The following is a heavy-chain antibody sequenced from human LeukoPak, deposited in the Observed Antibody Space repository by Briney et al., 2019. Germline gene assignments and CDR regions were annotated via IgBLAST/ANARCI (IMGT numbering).Heavy chain of an antibody. CDR3: AKALIGLEWFYFDY. D-gene: IGHD3-3*01. CDR1: GFTFSSHG. V-gene: IGHV3-30*02. J-gene: IGHJ4*02. CDR2: IRYDGSNK. Sequence: GESLKISCAASGFTFSSHGMHWVRQAPGKGLEWVAFIRYDGSNKYYADYVKGRFTISRDNSKNTLYLQMNSLRAEDTAVYYCAKALIGLEWFYFDYWGQGTLVTVSS.